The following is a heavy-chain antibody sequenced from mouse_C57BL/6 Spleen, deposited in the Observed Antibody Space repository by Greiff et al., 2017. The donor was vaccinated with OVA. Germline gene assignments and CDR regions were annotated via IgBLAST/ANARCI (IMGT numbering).Heavy chain of an antibody. CDR3: DRGDYGNRGDYCDY. V-gene: IGHV3-6*01. Sequence: VQLKESGPGLVKPSQSLSLTCSVTGYSITSGYYWNWIRQFPGNQLEWMGYISYDGSNNYNPSLKNRIPITRDTSKTQFFLKLNSVTTEDTATYYCDRGDYGNRGDYCDYWGQGTTLTVSS. D-gene: IGHD1-1*01. J-gene: IGHJ2*01. CDR2: ISYDGSN. CDR1: GYSITSGYY.